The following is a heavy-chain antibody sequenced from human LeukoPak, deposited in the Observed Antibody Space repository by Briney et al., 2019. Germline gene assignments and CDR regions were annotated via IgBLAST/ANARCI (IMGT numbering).Heavy chain of an antibody. CDR2: IYHSGKS. CDR3: ARHDRILTGYYIDH. Sequence: PSETLSLTCSVSGYSISSGYYWDWIRQPPGKGLEWIASIYHSGKSYYNPSLESRVTISVDTSKNQISLNLRSVTAADTAVYYCARHDRILTGYYIDHWGQGTLVTVSS. J-gene: IGHJ4*02. V-gene: IGHV4-38-2*02. D-gene: IGHD3-9*01. CDR1: GYSISSGYY.